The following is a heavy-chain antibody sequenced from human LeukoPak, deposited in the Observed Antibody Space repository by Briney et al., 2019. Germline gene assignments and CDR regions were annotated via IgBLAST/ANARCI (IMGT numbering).Heavy chain of an antibody. Sequence: GGSLRLSCAASGFTFSSYAMHWVRQAPGKGLEWVAVISYDGSNKYYADSVKGRFTISRDNSKNTLYLQMNSLRAEDTAVYYCTTSHTISYFYGLEVWGQGTTVTASS. V-gene: IGHV3-30-3*01. CDR3: TTSHTISYFYGLEV. D-gene: IGHD3-3*01. J-gene: IGHJ6*02. CDR1: GFTFSSYA. CDR2: ISYDGSNK.